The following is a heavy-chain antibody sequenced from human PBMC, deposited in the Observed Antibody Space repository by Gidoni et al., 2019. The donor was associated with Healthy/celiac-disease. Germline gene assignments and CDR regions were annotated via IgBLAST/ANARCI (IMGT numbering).Heavy chain of an antibody. CDR3: ARDRRGPFDY. CDR1: GGSGSSGSYY. CDR2: IYYSGST. J-gene: IGHJ4*02. V-gene: IGHV4-61*01. D-gene: IGHD3-16*01. Sequence: QVQLQESGPGMVTPSETLSLTCPVSGGSGSSGSYYWSWIRQPPGKGLEWIVYIYYSGSTNYNPSLKSRVTISVDTSKNQFSLKLSSVTAADTAVYYWARDRRGPFDYWGQGTLVTVSA.